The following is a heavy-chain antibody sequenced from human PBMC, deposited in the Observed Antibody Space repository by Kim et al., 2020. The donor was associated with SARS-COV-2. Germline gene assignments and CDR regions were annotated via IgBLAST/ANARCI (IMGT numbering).Heavy chain of an antibody. V-gene: IGHV3-23*01. CDR3: AKTHPIVVVITTFGFFDY. Sequence: KGPFTISRDNSKHTLYRQMSSLRAEDTAVYYCAKTHPIVVVITTFGFFDYWGQGTLVTVSS. J-gene: IGHJ4*02. D-gene: IGHD3-22*01.